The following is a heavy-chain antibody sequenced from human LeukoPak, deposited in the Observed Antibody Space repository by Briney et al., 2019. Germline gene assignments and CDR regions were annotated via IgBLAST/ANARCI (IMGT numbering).Heavy chain of an antibody. Sequence: AGGSLRLSCGASGFTFSNYGMLWVRQAPGKGLEWVAFIRYDGNNKLYADSMKGRFTISRDNSKNTLYLHINSLRAEDTAVYYCARDVLDRFDVVEVPPAIDYWGQGTLVTVSS. J-gene: IGHJ4*02. CDR2: IRYDGNNK. D-gene: IGHD2-2*01. V-gene: IGHV3-30*02. CDR3: ARDVLDRFDVVEVPPAIDY. CDR1: GFTFSNYG.